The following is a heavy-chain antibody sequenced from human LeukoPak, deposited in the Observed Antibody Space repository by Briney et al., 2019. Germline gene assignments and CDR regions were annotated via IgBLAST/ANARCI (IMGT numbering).Heavy chain of an antibody. Sequence: SETLSLTCTVSGGSIRSYHWSWIRQPAGKGLEWIGRIFTSGNTNYNPSLKSRVTISVDTSKNQFSLKLSSVTAADTAVYYCARDWNYYVSGSDYGMDVWGQGTTVTVSS. J-gene: IGHJ6*02. D-gene: IGHD3-10*01. CDR3: ARDWNYYVSGSDYGMDV. CDR2: IFTSGNT. CDR1: GGSIRSYH. V-gene: IGHV4-4*07.